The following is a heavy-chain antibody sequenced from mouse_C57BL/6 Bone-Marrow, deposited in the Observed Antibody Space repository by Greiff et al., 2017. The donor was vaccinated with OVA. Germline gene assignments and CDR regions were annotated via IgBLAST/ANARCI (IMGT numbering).Heavy chain of an antibody. Sequence: QVQLQQSGPELAKPGASVKLSCKASGYTFTSYDINWVKQRPGQGLEWIGWIYPRDGSTKYNEKFKGKATLTVDTSSSTAYMELHSLTSEDSAVYVCARGGWLLRAWFAYWGQGTLVTVSA. V-gene: IGHV1-85*01. J-gene: IGHJ3*01. CDR1: GYTFTSYD. CDR3: ARGGWLLRAWFAY. CDR2: IYPRDGST. D-gene: IGHD2-3*01.